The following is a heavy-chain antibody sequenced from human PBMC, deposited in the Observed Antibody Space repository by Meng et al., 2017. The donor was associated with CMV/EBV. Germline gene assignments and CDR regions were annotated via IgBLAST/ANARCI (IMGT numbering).Heavy chain of an antibody. CDR2: FYYSGST. V-gene: IGHV4-39*01. CDR3: ARLRGRYWFDP. CDR1: GGSISSSSYY. J-gene: IGHJ5*02. Sequence: GSLRLSCTVSGGSISSSSYYWGWIRQPPGKGLEWIGSFYYSGSTYYNPSLKSRVTISVDTSKNQFSLKLSSVTAADTAVYYCARLRGRYWFDPWGQGTLVTVSS. D-gene: IGHD3-10*01.